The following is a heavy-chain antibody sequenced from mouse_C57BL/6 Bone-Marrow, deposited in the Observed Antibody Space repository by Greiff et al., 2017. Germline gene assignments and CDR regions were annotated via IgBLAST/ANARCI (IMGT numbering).Heavy chain of an antibody. V-gene: IGHV6-6*01. CDR1: GFTFSDAW. CDR3: TCVERVRFAY. CDR2: IRNKANNHAT. Sequence: EVKLQESGGGLVQPGGSMKLSCAASGFTFSDAWMDWVRQSPEKGLEWVAEIRNKANNHATYYAVSVKGRFTISRDDSKSIVYLQMNSLRAEDTVIYYCTCVERVRFAYWGQGTLVTVSA. D-gene: IGHD2-13*01. J-gene: IGHJ3*01.